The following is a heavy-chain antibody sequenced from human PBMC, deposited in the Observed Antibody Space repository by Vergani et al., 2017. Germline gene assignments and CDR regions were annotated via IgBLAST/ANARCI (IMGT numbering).Heavy chain of an antibody. J-gene: IGHJ4*02. CDR2: IKNTGDSN. D-gene: IGHD5-24*01. CDR3: GRGSDNYN. V-gene: IGHV3-23*01. CDR1: GFTFSSHA. Sequence: EVQLLQSEGAVVQPGGSLRLSCVASGFTFSSHAMSWVRQGHGPGLEWVSSIKNTGDSNHYADSVKGRCTISRDNAKNNLYLQMNSLRVEDTAVDYCGRGSDNYNWGQGTLVTVSS.